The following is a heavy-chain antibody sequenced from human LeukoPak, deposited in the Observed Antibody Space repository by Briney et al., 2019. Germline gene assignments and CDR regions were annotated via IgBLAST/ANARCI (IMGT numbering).Heavy chain of an antibody. J-gene: IGHJ6*03. CDR3: TRDTAMVKVDDYYYYMDV. Sequence: GGSLRLSCAASGFTFSNYWMSWVRQAPGKGLEWVGFIRSKAYGGTTEYAASVKGRFTISRDDSKSIAYLQMNSLKTEDTAVYYCTRDTAMVKVDDYYYYMDVWGKGTTVTVSS. CDR2: IRSKAYGGTT. V-gene: IGHV3-49*04. CDR1: GFTFSNYW. D-gene: IGHD5-18*01.